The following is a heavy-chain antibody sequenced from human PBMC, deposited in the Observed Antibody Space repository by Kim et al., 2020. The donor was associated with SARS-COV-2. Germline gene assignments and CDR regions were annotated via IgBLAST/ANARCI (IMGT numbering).Heavy chain of an antibody. CDR2: IYYSGST. J-gene: IGHJ4*01. V-gene: IGHV4-59*01. CDR1: GGSISNYY. Sequence: SETLSLTCTVSGGSISNYYWSWIRQPPGKGLEWIGYIYYSGSTFYEPSLRSRVTMSVDTSKKQFSLKLNSVTAADTAVYYCARGDFTAAAGNSFFDYCG. CDR3: ARGDFTAAAGNSFFDY. D-gene: IGHD6-13*01.